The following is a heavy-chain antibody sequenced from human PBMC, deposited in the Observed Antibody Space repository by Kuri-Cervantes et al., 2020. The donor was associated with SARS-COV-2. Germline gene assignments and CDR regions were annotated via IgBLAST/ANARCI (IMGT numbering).Heavy chain of an antibody. Sequence: GGSLRLSCLASGFPFQRYGMNWVRQAPGKGLEWVSYISSSSSTIYYADSVKGRFTISRDNAKNSLYLQMNSLRDEDTAVYYCARDPVGGSYGVFDYWGQGTLVTVSS. CDR3: ARDPVGGSYGVFDY. CDR2: ISSSSSTI. V-gene: IGHV3-48*02. J-gene: IGHJ4*02. CDR1: GFPFQRYG. D-gene: IGHD1-26*01.